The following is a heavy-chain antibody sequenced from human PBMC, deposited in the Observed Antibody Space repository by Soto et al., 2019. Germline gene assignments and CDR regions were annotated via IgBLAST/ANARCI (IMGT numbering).Heavy chain of an antibody. J-gene: IGHJ4*02. CDR1: GFTFSSYS. Sequence: PGGSLRLSCAASGFTFSSYSMNWVRQAPGKGLDWVSYISSSSSTIYYADSVKGRFTISRDNAKNSLYLQMNSLRAEDTAVYYCARANYYGSPGDFDYWGQGTLVTVSS. CDR3: ARANYYGSPGDFDY. V-gene: IGHV3-48*01. D-gene: IGHD3-10*01. CDR2: ISSSSSTI.